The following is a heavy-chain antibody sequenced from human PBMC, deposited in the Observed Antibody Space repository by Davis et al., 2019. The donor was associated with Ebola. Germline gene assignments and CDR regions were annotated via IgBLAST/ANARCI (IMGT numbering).Heavy chain of an antibody. CDR1: GFTFENYV. V-gene: IGHV3-30-3*01. CDR2: ISSDTHNK. D-gene: IGHD3-16*01. J-gene: IGHJ4*01. CDR3: ARDPGFLRLDGAYYFDY. Sequence: PGGSLRLSCAASGFTFENYVMSWVRQAPAKGLEWVAVISSDTHNKLYAASVKGRFTISRDNSKNTLFLQVNSLRIEDTAVYYCARDPGFLRLDGAYYFDYWGHGTMVTVSS.